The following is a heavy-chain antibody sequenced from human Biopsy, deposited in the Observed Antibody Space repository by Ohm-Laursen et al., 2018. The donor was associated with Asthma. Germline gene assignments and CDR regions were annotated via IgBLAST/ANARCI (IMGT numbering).Heavy chain of an antibody. CDR3: AKEVFPGWELRRGPDS. V-gene: IGHV3-30*18. J-gene: IGHJ4*02. CDR2: ISFEGTNR. CDR1: GFSFRNYG. Sequence: SLRLSCSAFGFSFRNYGMHWVRQAPGKGRDWGEVISFEGTNRNYTDSVKGRFTISRDNARNTLHLEMNSLRAEDTAVYFCAKEVFPGWELRRGPDSWGQGTLVTVSS. D-gene: IGHD1-26*01.